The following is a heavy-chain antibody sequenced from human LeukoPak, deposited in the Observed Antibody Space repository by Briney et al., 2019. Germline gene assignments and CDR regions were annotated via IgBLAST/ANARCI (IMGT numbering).Heavy chain of an antibody. Sequence: SETLSLTCAVYSGSFSGYYWSWIRQPPGKGLEWIGEINHSVRTNYNPSLKSRVTISVDTSKNQFSLKLSSVTAADTAVYYCARRRRGYSYGYNYFDYWGQGTLVT. J-gene: IGHJ4*02. CDR1: SGSFSGYY. D-gene: IGHD5-18*01. CDR3: ARRRRGYSYGYNYFDY. CDR2: INHSVRT. V-gene: IGHV4-34*01.